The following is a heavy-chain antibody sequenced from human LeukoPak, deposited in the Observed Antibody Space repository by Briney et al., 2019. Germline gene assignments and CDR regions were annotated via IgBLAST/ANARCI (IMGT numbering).Heavy chain of an antibody. J-gene: IGHJ5*02. CDR3: ARASYYYDSSGYQNWFDP. Sequence: LRLSCAASGFTISSNYMSWVRQAPGKGLEWIGYIYYSGSTYYNPSLKSRVTISVDTSKNQFSLKLSSVTAADTTVYYCARASYYYDSSGYQNWFDPWGQGTLVTVSS. V-gene: IGHV4-30-4*08. D-gene: IGHD3-22*01. CDR2: IYYSGST. CDR1: GFTISSNY.